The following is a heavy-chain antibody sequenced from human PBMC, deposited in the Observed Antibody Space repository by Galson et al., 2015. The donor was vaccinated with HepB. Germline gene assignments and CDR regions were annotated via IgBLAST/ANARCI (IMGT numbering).Heavy chain of an antibody. CDR1: GFTFSKYG. Sequence: SLRLSCAASGFTFSKYGMHWVRQAPGKGLEWVAVIWYDGGNKYYADSVRGRFTISRDNSRNILYLQMSTLRIEDTATYYCARDEETWGQGTLVTVSS. J-gene: IGHJ5*02. CDR3: ARDEET. V-gene: IGHV3-33*08. CDR2: IWYDGGNK.